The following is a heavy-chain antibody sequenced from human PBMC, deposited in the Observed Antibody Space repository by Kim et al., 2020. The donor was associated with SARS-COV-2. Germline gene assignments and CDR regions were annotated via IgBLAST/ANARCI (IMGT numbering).Heavy chain of an antibody. CDR1: GFTFSSYA. V-gene: IGHV3-64D*09. J-gene: IGHJ6*02. D-gene: IGHD4-17*01. CDR2: ISSNGGST. CDR3: VKRPMTTVTIYGMDV. Sequence: GGSLRLSCSASGFTFSSYAMHWVRQTPGKGLEYVSAISSNGGSTYYADSVKGRFTISRDNSKNTLYLQMSSLRAEETAVYYCVKRPMTTVTIYGMDVWGQGTSVTVSS.